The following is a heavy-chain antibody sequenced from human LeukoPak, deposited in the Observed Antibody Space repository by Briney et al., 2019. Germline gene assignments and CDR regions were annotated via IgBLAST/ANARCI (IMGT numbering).Heavy chain of an antibody. CDR1: GGSISSGGYS. CDR2: IYHSGST. Sequence: PSETLSLTCAVSGGSISSGGYSWSWIRQPPGKGLEWIGYIYHSGSTYYNLSLKSRVTISVDRSKNQFSLKLGSVTAADTAVYYCARGGTYYDFWSGPPRDAFDIWGQGTMVTVSS. J-gene: IGHJ3*02. CDR3: ARGGTYYDFWSGPPRDAFDI. D-gene: IGHD3-3*01. V-gene: IGHV4-30-2*01.